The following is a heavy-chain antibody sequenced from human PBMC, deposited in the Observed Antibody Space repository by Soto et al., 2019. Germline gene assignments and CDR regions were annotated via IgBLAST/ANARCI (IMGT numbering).Heavy chain of an antibody. CDR1: GYTFTRYN. D-gene: IGHD3-10*01. J-gene: IGHJ3*02. V-gene: IGHV1-46*01. CDR2: IDTRGGSA. Sequence: QAQLVQSGAEVKKPGASANISCKASGYTFTRYNIHWVRQAPGQGLEWMGIIDTRGGSADYTQRFQGRVTITMDTSTGTVYMVLISLGSEDPAVYYCARDLPRDLVRGSFDIWCQGTMVTVSS. CDR3: ARDLPRDLVRGSFDI.